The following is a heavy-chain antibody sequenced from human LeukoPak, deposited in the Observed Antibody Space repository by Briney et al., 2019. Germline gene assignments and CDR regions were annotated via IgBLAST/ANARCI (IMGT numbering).Heavy chain of an antibody. CDR2: IRTNAYGGTA. J-gene: IGHJ4*02. CDR3: SSFWPTIERPGGDFFAY. D-gene: IGHD3-3*01. Sequence: AGGSLRLSCAASGFIFSSSWMSWVRQAPGKGLEWVGFIRTNAYGGTAEYAASVKGRFTIARDDSKSIAYLQMNSLKTEDTAVYSCSSFWPTIERPGGDFFAYWGQGTLVTVSS. V-gene: IGHV3-49*04. CDR1: GFIFSSSW.